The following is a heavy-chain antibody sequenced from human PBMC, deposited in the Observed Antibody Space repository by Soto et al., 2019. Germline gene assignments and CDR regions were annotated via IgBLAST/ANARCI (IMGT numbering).Heavy chain of an antibody. V-gene: IGHV1-18*01. CDR1: GYTFTSYG. D-gene: IGHD3-3*01. J-gene: IGHJ5*02. Sequence: ASVEGPCKASGYTFTSYGISWVRQAPGQGLEWMGWISAYNGNTNYAQKLQGRVTMTTDTSTSTAYMELRSLRSDDTAVYYCARGSGILRFLEWSFGWFDPWGQGTLVT. CDR2: ISAYNGNT. CDR3: ARGSGILRFLEWSFGWFDP.